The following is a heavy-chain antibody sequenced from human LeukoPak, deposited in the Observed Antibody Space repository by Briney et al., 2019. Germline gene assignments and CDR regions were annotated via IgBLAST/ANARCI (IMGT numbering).Heavy chain of an antibody. Sequence: GGSLRLSCAASGFTFSSYEMNWVRQAPGKGLEWVSYISSSGSTIYHADSVKGRFTISRDNAKNSLYLQMNSLRAEDTAVYYCARDFEEWQRPFDYWGLGTLVTVSS. CDR3: ARDFEEWQRPFDY. J-gene: IGHJ4*02. D-gene: IGHD5-12*01. V-gene: IGHV3-48*03. CDR1: GFTFSSYE. CDR2: ISSSGSTI.